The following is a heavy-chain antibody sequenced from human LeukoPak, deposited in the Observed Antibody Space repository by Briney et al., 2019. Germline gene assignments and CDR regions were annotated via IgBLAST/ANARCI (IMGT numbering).Heavy chain of an antibody. V-gene: IGHV1-2*02. CDR2: INPNSGGT. CDR3: ARALITETVDY. Sequence: ASVTVSCKASGYTFTGYYMHWVRQAPGQGLEWMGWINPNSGGTNYAQKFQGRVTMTRDTSISTAYMELSRLRFDDTAVYYCARALITETVDYWGQGTLVTVSS. CDR1: GYTFTGYY. J-gene: IGHJ4*02.